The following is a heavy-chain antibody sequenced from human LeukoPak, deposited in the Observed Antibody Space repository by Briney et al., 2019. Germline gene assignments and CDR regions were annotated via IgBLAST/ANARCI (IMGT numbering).Heavy chain of an antibody. J-gene: IGHJ6*02. CDR1: GGSISSSNW. CDR3: AVFSRLPYYGMDI. V-gene: IGHV4-4*02. CDR2: IYHGGST. D-gene: IGHD5-18*01. Sequence: KPSGTLSLTCAVSGGSISSSNWWTWVRQPPGKGLEWIGEIYHGGSTNYNPSLKSRVTISVDNSKNQFSLKLTSVTAADTAVYYCAVFSRLPYYGMDIWGQGTTVTVSS.